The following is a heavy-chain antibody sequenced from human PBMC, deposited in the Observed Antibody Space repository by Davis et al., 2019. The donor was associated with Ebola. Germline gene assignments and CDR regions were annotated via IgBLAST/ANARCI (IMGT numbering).Heavy chain of an antibody. CDR2: SYPSNGNT. CDR1: GYTFTSYG. CDR3: ARDTLGRALFDY. V-gene: IGHV1-18*01. D-gene: IGHD2/OR15-2a*01. Sequence: ASVKVSCKASGYTFTSYGITWVRQAPGQGLEWMGWSYPSNGNTNYAQKFQGRVTMTTDTSTSTAYMELRSLRSDDTALYYCARDTLGRALFDYWGQGTLVTVSS. J-gene: IGHJ4*02.